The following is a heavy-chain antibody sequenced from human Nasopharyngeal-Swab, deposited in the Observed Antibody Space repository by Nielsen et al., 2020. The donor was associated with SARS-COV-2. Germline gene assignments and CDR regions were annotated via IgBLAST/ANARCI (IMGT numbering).Heavy chain of an antibody. V-gene: IGHV4-39*01. D-gene: IGHD3-16*01. CDR2: IYYSGST. J-gene: IGHJ6*02. Sequence: IRQPPGKGLEWIGSIYYSGSTHYNPSLKSRVTISVDTSKNQFSLKLSSVTAADTAVYYYARRVARAPRHEGDYYYGMDVWGQGTTVTVSS. CDR3: ARRVARAPRHEGDYYYGMDV.